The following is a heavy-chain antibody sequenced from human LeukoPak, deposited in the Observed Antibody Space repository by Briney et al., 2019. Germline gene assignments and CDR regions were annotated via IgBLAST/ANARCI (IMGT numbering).Heavy chain of an antibody. Sequence: TGGSLRLSCAASGFTFSDYYMSWIRQAPGKGLEWVSYISSSCSTIYYADSVKGRFTISRDNAKNSLYLQMNSLRAEDTAVYYCARAPRGIFGVVINYYYMDVWGKGTTVTVSS. V-gene: IGHV3-11*04. J-gene: IGHJ6*03. CDR2: ISSSCSTI. CDR1: GFTFSDYY. D-gene: IGHD3-3*01. CDR3: ARAPRGIFGVVINYYYMDV.